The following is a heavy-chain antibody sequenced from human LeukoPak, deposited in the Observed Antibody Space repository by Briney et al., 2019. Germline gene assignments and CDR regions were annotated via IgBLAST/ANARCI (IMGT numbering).Heavy chain of an antibody. CDR3: ARTLDDGTLDY. J-gene: IGHJ4*02. V-gene: IGHV4-59*12. CDR2: INYSGST. CDR1: GGSISSYY. Sequence: SETLSLTCTVSGGSISSYYWSWIRQPPGKGLEWIGYINYSGSTNYNPSLKSRVTISVDTSKNQFSLKLSSVTAADTAVYCCARTLDDGTLDYWGQGSLVTVSS. D-gene: IGHD1/OR15-1a*01.